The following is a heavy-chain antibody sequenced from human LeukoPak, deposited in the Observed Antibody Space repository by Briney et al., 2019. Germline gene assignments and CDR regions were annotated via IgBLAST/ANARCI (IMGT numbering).Heavy chain of an antibody. CDR3: ARGPNSNWSGLDF. CDR2: IKKTGSET. Sequence: GGSLRLSCAASGFTFSHFWMSWVRQAPGKGLEWVAYIKKTGSETYYADSVKGRFTVSRDNAKNTLYLQVNNLRAEDTAVYYCARGPNSNWSGLDFWGQGTLLTVSS. J-gene: IGHJ4*02. V-gene: IGHV3-7*01. D-gene: IGHD6-6*01. CDR1: GFTFSHFW.